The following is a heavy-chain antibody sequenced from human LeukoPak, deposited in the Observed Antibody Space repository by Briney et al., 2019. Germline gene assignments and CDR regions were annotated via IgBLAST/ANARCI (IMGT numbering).Heavy chain of an antibody. J-gene: IGHJ3*02. V-gene: IGHV4-34*01. D-gene: IGHD3-3*01. CDR2: INHSGST. CDR3: ARITDRTIFGEIMHGFDI. CDR1: GGSFSGYY. Sequence: SETLSLTCAVYGGSFSGYYWSWIRQPPGKGLEWIGEINHSGSTNYNPSLKSRVTISVDTSKNQFSLKLSSVTAADTAVYYCARITDRTIFGEIMHGFDIWGQGTPVTVSS.